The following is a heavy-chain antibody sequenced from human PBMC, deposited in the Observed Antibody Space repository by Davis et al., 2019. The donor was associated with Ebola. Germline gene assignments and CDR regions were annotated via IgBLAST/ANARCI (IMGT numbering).Heavy chain of an antibody. J-gene: IGHJ4*02. CDR3: TRWDIVVVVAAFDY. V-gene: IGHV3-73*01. Sequence: GGPLRLSCAASGFPFSGSAMHWVRQASGKGLEWVGRISSKANSYATAYAASVKGRLTIPRDDSKNTAYLQMNSLKTEDTAVYYCTRWDIVVVVAAFDYWGQGTLVTVSS. CDR1: GFPFSGSA. D-gene: IGHD2-15*01. CDR2: ISSKANSYAT.